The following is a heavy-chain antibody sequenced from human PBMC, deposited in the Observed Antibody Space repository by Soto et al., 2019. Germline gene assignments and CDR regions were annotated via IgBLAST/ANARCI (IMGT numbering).Heavy chain of an antibody. Sequence: NPSLTCTVSGGSIASADSYWSWIRQHPGKGLEWIGYIYYSGSTYYNPSLKSRLTISFDSSKNQFSLRLSSVTAADTAVYYCARLPAYCGGDCYFMDFDISVQVTM. J-gene: IGHJ3*02. V-gene: IGHV4-31*03. CDR2: IYYSGST. D-gene: IGHD2-21*02. CDR3: ARLPAYCGGDCYFMDFDI. CDR1: GGSIASADSY.